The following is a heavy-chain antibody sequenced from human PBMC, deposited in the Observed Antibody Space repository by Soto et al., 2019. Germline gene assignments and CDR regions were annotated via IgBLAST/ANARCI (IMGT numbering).Heavy chain of an antibody. CDR1: GFTFSKAW. J-gene: IGHJ4*02. Sequence: EVQLVESGGGLVKPGGSLIFSCAASGFTFSKAWMNWVRQAPGKGLEWVGRIKSKTDGGTTDYAAPVKGRFIISRDDAKNTLYLQMSSLKTEDTAVYYCTTDSRGGSGHNDNWGQGTLVTVSS. CDR3: TTDSRGGSGHNDN. V-gene: IGHV3-15*07. D-gene: IGHD2-15*01. CDR2: IKSKTDGGTT.